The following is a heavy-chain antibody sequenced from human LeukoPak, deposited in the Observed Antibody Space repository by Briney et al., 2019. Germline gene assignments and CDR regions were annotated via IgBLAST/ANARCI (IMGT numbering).Heavy chain of an antibody. CDR1: GFTFTSYT. CDR2: MKGDGSEI. D-gene: IGHD3-16*01. V-gene: IGHV3-7*01. Sequence: GGSLRLSCAASGFTFTSYTMSWVRQAPGKGLEWVANMKGDGSEIHYVDSVKGHFTISRDNAKNSLYLQMNYLRAEDTAVYYCARPAYTAAYDLWGQGTMVTVSS. CDR3: ARPAYTAAYDL. J-gene: IGHJ3*01.